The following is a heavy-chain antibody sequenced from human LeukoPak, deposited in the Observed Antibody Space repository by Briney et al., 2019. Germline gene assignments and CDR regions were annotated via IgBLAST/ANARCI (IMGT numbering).Heavy chain of an antibody. V-gene: IGHV1-18*01. CDR2: ISAYNGNT. D-gene: IGHD3-22*01. CDR3: ARDYYDSSGXYPFDY. CDR1: GYTFTSYG. J-gene: IGHJ4*02. Sequence: ASVKVSCKASGYTFTSYGISWVRQAPGQGLEWMGWISAYNGNTNYAQKLQGRVTMTTDTSTSTAYMELRSLRSDDTAVYYCARDYYDSSGXYPFDYWGQGTLVTVSS.